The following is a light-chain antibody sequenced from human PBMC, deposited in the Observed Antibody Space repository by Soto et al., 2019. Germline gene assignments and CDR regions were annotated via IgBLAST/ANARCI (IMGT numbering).Light chain of an antibody. CDR2: DVS. Sequence: QSALTQPASVSGSPGQSITISCTGTSTDVGRYNYVSWYQQHPGKAPKLMVYDVSNRPSWVSNRFSGSKSGITASLTISGLQAEDEADYYCNSYTSDSTYVFGPGTKVTVL. J-gene: IGLJ1*01. CDR1: STDVGRYNY. V-gene: IGLV2-14*01. CDR3: NSYTSDSTYV.